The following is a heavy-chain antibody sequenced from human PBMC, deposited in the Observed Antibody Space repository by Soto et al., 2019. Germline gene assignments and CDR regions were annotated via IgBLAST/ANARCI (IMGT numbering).Heavy chain of an antibody. Sequence: QITLKESGPTLVKPTQTLTLTCTFSGFSLSTSGAGVGWIRQPPGKALEWLALIYWNDDKRYSPSLKSRLTITKDTSKNQVVLTMTNMDPVDTATYSCAHRQTAVVAGEYYFDYWGQGTLVTVSS. CDR1: GFSLSTSGAG. CDR3: AHRQTAVVAGEYYFDY. CDR2: IYWNDDK. J-gene: IGHJ4*02. D-gene: IGHD3-16*01. V-gene: IGHV2-5*01.